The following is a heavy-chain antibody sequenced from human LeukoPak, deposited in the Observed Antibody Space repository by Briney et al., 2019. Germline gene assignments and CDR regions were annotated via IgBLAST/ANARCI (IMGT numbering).Heavy chain of an antibody. D-gene: IGHD6-6*01. CDR3: ARWSGSVTARNYYYYMDV. J-gene: IGHJ6*03. Sequence: PSETLSLTCTVTGGSISSYYWTWIRQPAGKGLEWIGRIYTSGSPSYNPSLKSRVTMSVDTSKNQFSLKLSSVTAADTAVYYCARWSGSVTARNYYYYMDVWGEGTTVTVSS. CDR1: GGSISSYY. CDR2: IYTSGSP. V-gene: IGHV4-4*07.